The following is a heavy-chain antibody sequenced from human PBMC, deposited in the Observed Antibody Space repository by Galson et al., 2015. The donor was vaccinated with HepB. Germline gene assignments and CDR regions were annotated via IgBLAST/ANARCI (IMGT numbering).Heavy chain of an antibody. CDR3: ARDYYGSGSYYRVT. J-gene: IGHJ4*01. V-gene: IGHV2-70*11. Sequence: PALVKPTQTLTLTCTFSGFSLSTSGMCVSWIRQPPGKALEWLASIDWDDDRYYSTSLKTRLTISKDTSKNQVVLTMTNMDPVDTATYYCARDYYGSGSYYRVTWGHGTLVTVSS. CDR1: GFSLSTSGMC. CDR2: IDWDDDR. D-gene: IGHD3-10*01.